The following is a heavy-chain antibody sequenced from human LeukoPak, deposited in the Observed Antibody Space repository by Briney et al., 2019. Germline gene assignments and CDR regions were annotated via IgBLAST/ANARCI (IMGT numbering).Heavy chain of an antibody. Sequence: PSETLSLTCIVSGDSISSSSYYSGWIRQPPGKGLEWIGNIYYSGSTYYNPSLKSRVTISVDTSKNRSSLKLSSVTAADTAVYYCARHRPEYGSGSYGLFDPWGQGTLVTVSS. CDR2: IYYSGST. V-gene: IGHV4-39*01. D-gene: IGHD3-10*01. CDR1: GDSISSSSYY. J-gene: IGHJ5*02. CDR3: ARHRPEYGSGSYGLFDP.